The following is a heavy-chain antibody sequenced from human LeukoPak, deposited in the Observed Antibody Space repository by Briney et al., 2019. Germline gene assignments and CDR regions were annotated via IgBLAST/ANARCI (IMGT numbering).Heavy chain of an antibody. CDR2: VFYNGNT. J-gene: IGHJ4*02. Sequence: SETLSLTCTVSGGSINTKAHYWACIRQTPGKGLEWIGSVFYNGNTYYNPSLKSRVAISVDTSKNQFSLRLSSVTAADTAVYYCAKHGEDSTGYYADFFDHCGQGTLITISS. CDR3: AKHGEDSTGYYADFFDH. V-gene: IGHV4-39*01. CDR1: GGSINTKAHY. D-gene: IGHD3-22*01.